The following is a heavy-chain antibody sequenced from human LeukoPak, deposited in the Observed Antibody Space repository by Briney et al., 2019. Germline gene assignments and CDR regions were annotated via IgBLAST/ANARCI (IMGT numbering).Heavy chain of an antibody. Sequence: PGGSMRLSCADSGFTFNNAWMSWVRQAPGKGLEWVGRIKSKTDGETTDYAAPVKGRFTISRDDSKNTVFLQMNSLKTEDTAVYYCASAHYGSGTYYNLFWGQGTLVTVSS. V-gene: IGHV3-15*01. D-gene: IGHD3-10*01. J-gene: IGHJ4*02. CDR3: ASAHYGSGTYYNLF. CDR2: IKSKTDGETT. CDR1: GFTFNNAW.